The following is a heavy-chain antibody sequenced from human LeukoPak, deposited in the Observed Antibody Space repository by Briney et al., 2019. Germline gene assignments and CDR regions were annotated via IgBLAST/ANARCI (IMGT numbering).Heavy chain of an antibody. CDR3: ARAEVYYYGMDV. J-gene: IGHJ6*02. V-gene: IGHV1-69*02. Sequence: SVKVSCKASGGSFSSYTISWVRQAPGQGLEWMGRIIPILGIANYAQKFQGRVTITADKSTSTAYMELSSLRSEDTAVYYCARAEVYYYGMDVWGQGTTVTVSS. CDR2: IIPILGIA. CDR1: GGSFSSYT.